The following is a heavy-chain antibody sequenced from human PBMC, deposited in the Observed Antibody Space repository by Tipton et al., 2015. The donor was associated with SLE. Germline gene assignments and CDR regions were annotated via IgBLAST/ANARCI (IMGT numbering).Heavy chain of an antibody. D-gene: IGHD6-13*01. CDR3: ARVPQQLGAFDI. CDR1: GGSISSSSYY. V-gene: IGHV4-39*07. Sequence: TLSLTCTVSGGSISSSSYYWGWIRQPPGKGLEWIGSIYYSGSTYYNPSLKSRVTISVDTSKNQFSLKLSSVTAADTAVYYCARVPQQLGAFDIWGQGTMVTVSS. J-gene: IGHJ3*02. CDR2: IYYSGST.